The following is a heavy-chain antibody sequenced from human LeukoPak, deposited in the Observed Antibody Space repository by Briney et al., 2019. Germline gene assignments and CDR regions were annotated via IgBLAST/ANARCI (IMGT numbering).Heavy chain of an antibody. Sequence: GGSLRLSCAASGFTVSNTYMSWVRQAPGKGLEWVSVIYSSGGTFYSESVKGRFTISRDYSRNTLYLQMNSLRVDDTAVYYCAKDSSGPAFWGQGTLVTVSS. CDR1: GFTVSNTY. J-gene: IGHJ4*02. CDR2: IYSSGGT. V-gene: IGHV3-53*01. D-gene: IGHD6-19*01. CDR3: AKDSSGPAF.